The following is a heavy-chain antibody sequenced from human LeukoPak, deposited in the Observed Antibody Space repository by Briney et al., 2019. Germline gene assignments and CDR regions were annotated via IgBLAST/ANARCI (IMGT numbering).Heavy chain of an antibody. D-gene: IGHD3-22*01. CDR1: GFTLSSYA. Sequence: PGGSLRLSCAAFGFTLSSYAMHWVRQAPGKGLEWVALISYDGSNKYYADSVKGRFTISRDNSKNTLYLQMNSLRAEDTAVYYCARDPLYYYDSSGYCDYWGQGTLVTVSS. V-gene: IGHV3-30*04. J-gene: IGHJ4*02. CDR3: ARDPLYYYDSSGYCDY. CDR2: ISYDGSNK.